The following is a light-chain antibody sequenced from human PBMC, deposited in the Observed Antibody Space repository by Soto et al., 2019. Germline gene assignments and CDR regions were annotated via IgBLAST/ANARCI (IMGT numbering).Light chain of an antibody. Sequence: QSALTQPASVSGSPGQSITISCIGTRSDVGIYDSVSWFQQIPGKAPKVMVFGVSNRPSGVSNRFSGSKSGNTASLTISGLQAEDEADYYCSSYTTSGTLVFGGGTKLTVL. CDR1: RSDVGIYDS. J-gene: IGLJ3*02. CDR3: SSYTTSGTLV. V-gene: IGLV2-14*01. CDR2: GVS.